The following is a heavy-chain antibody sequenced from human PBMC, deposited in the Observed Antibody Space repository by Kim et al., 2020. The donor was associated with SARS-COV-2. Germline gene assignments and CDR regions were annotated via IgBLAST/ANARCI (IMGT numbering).Heavy chain of an antibody. D-gene: IGHD3-22*01. CDR2: ISGSGGST. J-gene: IGHJ4*01. Sequence: GGSLRLSCAASGITFISYAMSWVRQAPGKGLEWVSAISGSGGSTYYADSVKDRFTISRDNSKNTLYLQMYSLRADDTAVYYCALGSNSGYYEYYFVYCG. CDR1: GITFISYA. CDR3: ALGSNSGYYEYYFVY. V-gene: IGHV3-23*01.